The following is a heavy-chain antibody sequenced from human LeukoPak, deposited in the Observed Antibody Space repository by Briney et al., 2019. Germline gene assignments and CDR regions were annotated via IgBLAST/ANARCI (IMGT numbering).Heavy chain of an antibody. CDR1: GYTFGIYA. Sequence: GGSLRLSCAASGYTFGIYAMNWVRQAPGKGLDWVSVISASGGTTYYANSVKGRFTISRDNSKNTLYLQMNSLSAEDTAVYYCAKSGVAAAARRAFGYYFYGMDVWGQGTTVTVSS. CDR3: AKSGVAAAARRAFGYYFYGMDV. J-gene: IGHJ6*02. D-gene: IGHD6-13*01. CDR2: ISASGGTT. V-gene: IGHV3-23*01.